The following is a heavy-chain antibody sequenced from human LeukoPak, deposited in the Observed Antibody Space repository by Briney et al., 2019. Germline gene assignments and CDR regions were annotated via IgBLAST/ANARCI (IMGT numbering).Heavy chain of an antibody. D-gene: IGHD3-10*01. CDR1: GIPFSDYY. CDR3: ARGEYYFDY. V-gene: IGHV3-48*03. Sequence: GGSLRLSCVVSGIPFSDYYMNWVRQAPGKGLEWVSYISSSGSTIYYADSVKGRFTISRDNAKNSLYLQMNSLRAEDTAVYYCARGEYYFDYWGQGTLVTVSS. CDR2: ISSSGSTI. J-gene: IGHJ4*02.